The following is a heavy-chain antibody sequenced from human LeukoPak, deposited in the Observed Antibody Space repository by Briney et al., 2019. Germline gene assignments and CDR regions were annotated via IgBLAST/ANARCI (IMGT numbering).Heavy chain of an antibody. V-gene: IGHV1-24*01. Sequence: ASVKVSCKVSGYTLTELSMHWVRQAPGKGLEWMGGFDPEDGETIYAQNFQGRVTVTEDTSTDTAYMELSSLRSEDTAVYYCATDSGSYSKAFDYWGQGTLVTVSS. J-gene: IGHJ4*02. D-gene: IGHD1-26*01. CDR2: FDPEDGET. CDR3: ATDSGSYSKAFDY. CDR1: GYTLTELS.